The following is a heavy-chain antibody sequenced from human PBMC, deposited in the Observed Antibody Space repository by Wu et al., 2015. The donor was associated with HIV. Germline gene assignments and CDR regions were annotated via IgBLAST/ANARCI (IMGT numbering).Heavy chain of an antibody. CDR2: INPKSGGT. Sequence: QVQLVQSGAEMKKPGASVKVSCKASGYTFTGYFMHWVRQAPGQGLEWMGWINPKSGGTNYAQKFQGRVTMTRDTSISTAYMEVRRLTSDDTAVYYCARGYLVSRETRDYYMDVWGKGTTVSVFS. CDR3: ARGYLVSRETRDYYMDV. D-gene: IGHD1-26*01. V-gene: IGHV1-2*02. J-gene: IGHJ6*03. CDR1: GYTFTGYF.